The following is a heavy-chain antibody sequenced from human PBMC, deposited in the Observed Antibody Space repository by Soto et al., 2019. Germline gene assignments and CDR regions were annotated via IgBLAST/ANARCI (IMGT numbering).Heavy chain of an antibody. CDR2: MTPNNGNT. Sequence: QVQLVQSGAEVKKPGASVKVSCKASGYTFTSYDINWVRQATGQGPEWMGWMTPNNGNTGYAQKFQDRVNMTRDTSISTAYMELSSLTSEDSAVYYCARGVSAGVDYWGQGTLVTVSS. J-gene: IGHJ4*02. D-gene: IGHD2-15*01. V-gene: IGHV1-8*01. CDR1: GYTFTSYD. CDR3: ARGVSAGVDY.